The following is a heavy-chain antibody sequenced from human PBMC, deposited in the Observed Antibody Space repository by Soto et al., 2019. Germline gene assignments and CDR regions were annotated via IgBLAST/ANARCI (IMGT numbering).Heavy chain of an antibody. V-gene: IGHV1-3*01. CDR3: ARGYDFVWGSYRSDAFDI. Sequence: GASVKVSCKASGYTYISYSMHWVRQAPGQRLEWLGWLNAGNSNREYSQKFQGRIIMTKDTSASTAYMELSSLISEDTAVYYCARGYDFVWGSYRSDAFDIWGQGTMVTVSS. J-gene: IGHJ3*02. D-gene: IGHD3-16*02. CDR2: LNAGNSNR. CDR1: GYTYISYS.